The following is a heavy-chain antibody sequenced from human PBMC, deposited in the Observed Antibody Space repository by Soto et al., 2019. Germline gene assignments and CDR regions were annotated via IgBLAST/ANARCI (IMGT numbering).Heavy chain of an antibody. CDR2: ISSSGSTI. V-gene: IGHV3-11*01. D-gene: IGHD2-2*01. CDR3: ASLVLSVVVPAATAGTTDV. CDR1: GFTFSDYY. J-gene: IGHJ6*02. Sequence: GGSLRLSCAASGFTFSDYYMSWIRQAPGKGLEWVSYISSSGSTIYYADSVKGRFTISRDNAKNSLYLQMNSLRAEDTAVYYCASLVLSVVVPAATAGTTDVWGQGTTVTVAS.